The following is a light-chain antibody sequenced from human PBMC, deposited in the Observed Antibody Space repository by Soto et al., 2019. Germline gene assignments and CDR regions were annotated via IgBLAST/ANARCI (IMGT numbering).Light chain of an antibody. J-gene: IGLJ3*02. Sequence: QSALTQPASVSGSPGQSITISCTGTSSDVGGYNYVSWYQQHPGKAPKLMIYDVSNRPSGVSNLFSGSKSGNTASLTISGLQAEDEGDYYCRSYTSSSTRVFGGGTKVTVL. CDR3: RSYTSSSTRV. V-gene: IGLV2-14*01. CDR1: SSDVGGYNY. CDR2: DVS.